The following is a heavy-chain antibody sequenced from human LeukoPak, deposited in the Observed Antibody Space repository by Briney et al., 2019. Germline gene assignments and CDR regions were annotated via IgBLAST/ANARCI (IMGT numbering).Heavy chain of an antibody. D-gene: IGHD2-8*01. Sequence: GGSLRLSCAASGFTFSSHWMHWVRQAPGKGLGYVSRINSGGSSTNNADSVKGRFTISRDNAKNTLFLHMISLRAEDTAVYYCARAVLMAYGPLDVWGKGTTVTVSS. V-gene: IGHV3-74*01. CDR1: GFTFSSHW. J-gene: IGHJ6*04. CDR2: INSGGSST. CDR3: ARAVLMAYGPLDV.